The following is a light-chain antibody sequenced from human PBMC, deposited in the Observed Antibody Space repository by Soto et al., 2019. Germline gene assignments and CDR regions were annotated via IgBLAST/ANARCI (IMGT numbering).Light chain of an antibody. J-gene: IGKJ4*01. CDR3: QQYFSSLT. V-gene: IGKV3-20*01. Sequence: EIVLTQSPGTLSLSPGERATLSCRASQRVSSSYLAWYQQKTGQAPRLLIYGASSRATGIPDRFRGSGSGTDFALTISRLEPEHFSVYYCQQYFSSLTFGGGTKVDI. CDR2: GAS. CDR1: QRVSSSY.